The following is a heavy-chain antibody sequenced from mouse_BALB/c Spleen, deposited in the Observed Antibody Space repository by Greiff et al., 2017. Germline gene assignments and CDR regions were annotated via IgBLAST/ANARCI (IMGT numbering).Heavy chain of an antibody. CDR1: GFTFSSYA. V-gene: IGHV5-9-4*01. Sequence: EVQRVESGGGLVKPGGSLKLSCAASGFTFSSYAMSWVRQSPEKRLEWVAEISSGGSYTYYPDTVTGRFTISRDNAKNTLYLEMSSLRSEDTAMYYCAREGNYNGNHQAGFAYWGQGTLVTVSA. D-gene: IGHD2-1*01. J-gene: IGHJ3*01. CDR3: AREGNYNGNHQAGFAY. CDR2: ISSGGSYT.